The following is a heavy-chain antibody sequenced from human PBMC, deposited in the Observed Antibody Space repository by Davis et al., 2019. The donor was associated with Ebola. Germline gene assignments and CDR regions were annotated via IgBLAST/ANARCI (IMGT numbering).Heavy chain of an antibody. D-gene: IGHD3-9*01. CDR1: GYTFTSYG. Sequence: ASVKVSCKASGYTFTSYGISWVRQAPGQGLEWMGWISAYNGNTNYAQKLQGRVTMTTDTSTSTAYMELRSLRSDDTAVYYCARDSKAYDILTGYDESDLDYWGQGTLVTVSS. CDR2: ISAYNGNT. CDR3: ARDSKAYDILTGYDESDLDY. J-gene: IGHJ4*02. V-gene: IGHV1-18*01.